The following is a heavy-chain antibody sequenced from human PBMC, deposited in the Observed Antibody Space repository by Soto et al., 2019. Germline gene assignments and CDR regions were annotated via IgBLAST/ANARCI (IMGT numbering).Heavy chain of an antibody. CDR2: IIPIFGTA. V-gene: IGHV1-69*13. CDR3: ARVGTANPRGYYFDY. CDR1: GYTLTELS. Sequence: ASVKVSCKVSGYTLTELSMHWVRQAPGQGLEWMGGIIPIFGTANYAQKFQGRVTITADESTSTAYMELSSLRSEDTAVYYCARVGTANPRGYYFDYWGQGTLVTVSS. J-gene: IGHJ4*02. D-gene: IGHD5-18*01.